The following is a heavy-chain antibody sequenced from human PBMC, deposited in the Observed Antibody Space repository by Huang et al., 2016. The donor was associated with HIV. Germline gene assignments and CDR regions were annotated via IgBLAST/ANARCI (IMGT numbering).Heavy chain of an antibody. Sequence: QVQLVQSGAEVKKPGASVKVSCRTSGYIFTDYDINWVRQAPGKGLEWMGCVNPKSGATNQAQRVQGRLHMTTDTSTSAVYMELANLRSDDTAVYYCARAVVRGLIIRFDPWGQGTLVTVSS. CDR1: GYIFTDYD. CDR2: VNPKSGAT. D-gene: IGHD3-10*01. V-gene: IGHV1-2*02. J-gene: IGHJ5*02. CDR3: ARAVVRGLIIRFDP.